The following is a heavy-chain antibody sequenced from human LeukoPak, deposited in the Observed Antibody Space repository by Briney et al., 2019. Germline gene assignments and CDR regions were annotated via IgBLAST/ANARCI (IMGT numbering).Heavy chain of an antibody. V-gene: IGHV4-4*07. CDR1: GGSISSYY. CDR3: ARDSYSNYSYYYYYMDV. Sequence: SETLSLTCTVSGGSISSYYWSWIRQPAGKGLEWIGRIYTSGSTNYSPSLKSRVTMSVDTSKNQFSLKLSSVTAADTAVYYCARDSYSNYSYYYYYMDVWGKGTTVTVSS. D-gene: IGHD4-11*01. CDR2: IYTSGST. J-gene: IGHJ6*03.